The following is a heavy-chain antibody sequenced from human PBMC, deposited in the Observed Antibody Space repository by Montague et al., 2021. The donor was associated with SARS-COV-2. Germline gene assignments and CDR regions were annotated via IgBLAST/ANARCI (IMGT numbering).Heavy chain of an antibody. D-gene: IGHD4-17*01. CDR3: ARHRNYGDQSLDNWFHP. V-gene: IGHV4-39*01. J-gene: IGHJ5*02. CDR1: GDSTSCPNCY. CDR2: IYNSGTT. Sequence: SETLSLTCTVSGDSTSCPNCYWGWIRQPPGKGLDWIGTIYNSGTTYYNPSIKSRLTTSIDTSKNHLTLKLASVTVADTAVYYCARHRNYGDQSLDNWFHPWGQGTLVTISS.